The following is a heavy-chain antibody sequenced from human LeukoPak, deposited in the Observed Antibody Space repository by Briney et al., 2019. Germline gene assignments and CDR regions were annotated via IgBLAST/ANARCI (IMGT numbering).Heavy chain of an antibody. Sequence: PSETLSLTCTVSGGSVSSGGYYWSWIRQPPGKGLEWVGYIYYSGSTNYNPSLKSRVTISVDTSKNQFSLKLSSVTAADTAVYYCARALIRMGFGAYYYYYGMDVWGQGTTVTVSS. CDR1: GGSVSSGGYY. D-gene: IGHD3-10*01. V-gene: IGHV4-61*08. J-gene: IGHJ6*02. CDR2: IYYSGST. CDR3: ARALIRMGFGAYYYYYGMDV.